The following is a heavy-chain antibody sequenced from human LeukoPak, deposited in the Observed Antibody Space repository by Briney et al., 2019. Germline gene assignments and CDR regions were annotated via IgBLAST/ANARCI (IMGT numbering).Heavy chain of an antibody. CDR3: ARVYRTMVRGVTRAYYFDY. J-gene: IGHJ4*02. V-gene: IGHV1-8*01. CDR1: GYTFTSYD. Sequence: ASVKVSCKASGYTFTSYDINWVRQATAQGLQWMGWMNPNSGNTGYAQKLQGRVTMTRNTSISTAYMELSSLRSEDTAVYYCARVYRTMVRGVTRAYYFDYRGQGTLVTVSS. D-gene: IGHD3-10*01. CDR2: MNPNSGNT.